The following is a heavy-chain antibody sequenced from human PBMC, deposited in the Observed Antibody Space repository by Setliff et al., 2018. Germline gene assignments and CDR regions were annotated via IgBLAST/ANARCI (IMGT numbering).Heavy chain of an antibody. J-gene: IGHJ4*02. D-gene: IGHD6-19*01. Sequence: PGGSLRLSCAASGFMFSDYDMHWVRQAPGKGLQWLAVLSFDGSHEYYGDSVKGRFTISRDNSKSALYLQLNSLRSEDTGVYYCARGLYGSGWYFDSWGQGTPVTVSS. CDR2: LSFDGSHE. CDR1: GFMFSDYD. V-gene: IGHV3-30*04. CDR3: ARGLYGSGWYFDS.